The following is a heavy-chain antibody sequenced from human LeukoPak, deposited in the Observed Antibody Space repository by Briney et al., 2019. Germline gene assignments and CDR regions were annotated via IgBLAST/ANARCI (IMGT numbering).Heavy chain of an antibody. Sequence: SETLSLTCTVSGGSISSYYGSWIRQPPGKGLERIGYIYYSGRTNYNPSLKSRVTISLDTSKNQFSLKLSSVTAADTAVYYCARDGRGLGFYYYYLDVWGKGTTVTVSS. V-gene: IGHV4-59*12. CDR1: GGSISSYY. CDR3: ARDGRGLGFYYYYLDV. J-gene: IGHJ6*03. CDR2: IYYSGRT.